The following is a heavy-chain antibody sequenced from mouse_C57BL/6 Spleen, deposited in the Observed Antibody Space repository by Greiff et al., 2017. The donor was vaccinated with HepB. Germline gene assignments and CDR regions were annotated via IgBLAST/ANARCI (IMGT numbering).Heavy chain of an antibody. V-gene: IGHV1-15*01. CDR2: IDPETGGT. CDR1: GYTFTDYE. D-gene: IGHD1-1*01. J-gene: IGHJ2*01. CDR3: TRWDYYGSSY. Sequence: VQGVESGAELVRPGASVTLSCKASGYTFTDYEMHWVKQTPVHGLEWIGAIDPETGGTAYNQKFKGKAILTADKSSSTAYMELRSLTSEDSAVYYCTRWDYYGSSYWGQGTTLTVSS.